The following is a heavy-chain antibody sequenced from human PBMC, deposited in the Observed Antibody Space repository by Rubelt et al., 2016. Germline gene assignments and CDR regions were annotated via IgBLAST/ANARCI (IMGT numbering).Heavy chain of an antibody. D-gene: IGHD3-9*01. V-gene: IGHV4-34*11. CDR2: IYYSGST. CDR1: GGSFSGYY. Sequence: QVQLQQWGAGLLKPSETLSLTCAVYGGSFSGYYWSWIRQPPGKGLEWIGYIYYSGSTNYNPSLKSRVTISVDTSKNQFSLKLSSVTAADTAVYYCARHYYDILTGWSYGMDVWGQGTTVTVSS. J-gene: IGHJ6*02. CDR3: ARHYYDILTGWSYGMDV.